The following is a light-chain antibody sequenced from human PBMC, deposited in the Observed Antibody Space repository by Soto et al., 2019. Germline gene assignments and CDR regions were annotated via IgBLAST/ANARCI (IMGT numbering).Light chain of an antibody. CDR2: DAS. CDR3: QQYNSYSGT. Sequence: DIQMTQSPSTLSASVGDRVTITCLASQSISSWLAWYQQKPGKAPKLLIYDASSLESGVPSRFSGSGSGTEFTLTISSLQPDEFATYYCQQYNSYSGTFGQGTKVDIK. V-gene: IGKV1-5*01. CDR1: QSISSW. J-gene: IGKJ1*01.